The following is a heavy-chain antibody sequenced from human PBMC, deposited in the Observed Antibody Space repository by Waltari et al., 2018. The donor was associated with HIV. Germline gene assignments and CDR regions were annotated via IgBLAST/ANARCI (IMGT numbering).Heavy chain of an antibody. CDR2: IYDTGNT. CDR1: GGSISSYY. CDR3: ARDGYCGGDCFDY. V-gene: IGHV4-59*01. Sequence: QVQLQESGPGLVKPSETLSLTCTVSGGSISSYYWSWIRQPPGKGLEWIGYIYDTGNTNYTPSLKSRVTISVDTSKNQFSLKLSSVTAADTAVYYCARDGYCGGDCFDYWGQGTLVTVSS. D-gene: IGHD2-21*01. J-gene: IGHJ4*02.